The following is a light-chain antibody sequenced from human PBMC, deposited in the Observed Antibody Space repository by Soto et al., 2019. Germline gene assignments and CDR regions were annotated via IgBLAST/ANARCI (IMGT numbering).Light chain of an antibody. Sequence: DIQMTQSPSFVSASIGDSVTITCRASQDVSTWLAWNQQRPGKAPTLLIYAESTLQSGVPSRLSVSGSGTDFTLTINSLQPVDLASYSCQQAHTLPWTFGQGTKVE. CDR2: AES. CDR1: QDVSTW. J-gene: IGKJ1*01. V-gene: IGKV1-12*01. CDR3: QQAHTLPWT.